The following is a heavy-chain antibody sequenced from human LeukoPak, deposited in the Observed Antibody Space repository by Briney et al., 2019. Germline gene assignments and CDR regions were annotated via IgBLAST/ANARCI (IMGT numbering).Heavy chain of an antibody. CDR2: INTKGET. CDR3: ATSNDAKIAPFDH. Sequence: SETLSLTCTVSGVSMSAYQWSWVRQSPEKGLEWIGCINTKGETSYNPSLKSRVTTSVDTSKSQFSLRLTSVTAANTAVYYCATSNDAKIAPFDHWGQGAPVTVSS. J-gene: IGHJ4*02. D-gene: IGHD2-21*01. CDR1: GVSMSAYQ. V-gene: IGHV4-4*09.